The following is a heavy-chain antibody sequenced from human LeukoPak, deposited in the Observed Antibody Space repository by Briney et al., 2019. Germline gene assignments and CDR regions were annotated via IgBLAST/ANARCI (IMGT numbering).Heavy chain of an antibody. D-gene: IGHD6-13*01. CDR2: ISYDGSNK. J-gene: IGHJ6*02. CDR3: ARKKQQPYYYYYGTDV. V-gene: IGHV3-30-3*01. CDR1: GFTFSSYA. Sequence: GGSLRLSCAASGFTFSSYAMHWVRQAPGKGLEWVAVISYDGSNKYYADSVKGRFTISRDNSKNTLYLQMNSLRAEDTAVYYCARKKQQPYYYYYGTDVWGQGTTVTVSS.